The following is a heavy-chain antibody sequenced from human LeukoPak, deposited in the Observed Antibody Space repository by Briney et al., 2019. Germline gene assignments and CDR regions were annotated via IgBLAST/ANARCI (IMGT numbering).Heavy chain of an antibody. Sequence: SSVKVSCKASGGTFSSYAISWVRQAPGQGLEWMGGIIPIFGTANYAQKFQGRVTITADESTSTAYMGLSSLRSEDTAVYYCARGISSSWYQDYWGQGTLVTVSS. V-gene: IGHV1-69*01. CDR1: GGTFSSYA. CDR3: ARGISSSWYQDY. J-gene: IGHJ4*02. CDR2: IIPIFGTA. D-gene: IGHD6-13*01.